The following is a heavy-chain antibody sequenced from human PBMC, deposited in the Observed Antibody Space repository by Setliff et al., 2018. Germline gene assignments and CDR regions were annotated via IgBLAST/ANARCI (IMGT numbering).Heavy chain of an antibody. CDR1: GASFSGNY. V-gene: IGHV4-34*01. CDR2: MNPSGST. CDR3: ARDNTIVGATDY. Sequence: SETLSLTCAVYGASFSGNYWSWIRQPPGKGLEWIGEMNPSGSTNYNPSLKSRVTISVDMSKNQFSMKLTSVTAADTAVYYCARDNTIVGATDYWGQGALVTVSS. D-gene: IGHD1-26*01. J-gene: IGHJ4*02.